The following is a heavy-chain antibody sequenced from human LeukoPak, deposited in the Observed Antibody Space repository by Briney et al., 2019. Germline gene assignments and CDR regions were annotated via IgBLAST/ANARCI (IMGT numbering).Heavy chain of an antibody. V-gene: IGHV3-21*01. CDR1: GFTFSSYS. CDR3: AKDFFDGSFYYFDY. CDR2: ISSSSNYI. Sequence: GGSLRLSCATSGFTFSSYSMNWVRQAPGKGLEWVSSISSSSNYIYYADSVKGRFTISRDNAKNTLYLQMNSLRAEDTAVYYCAKDFFDGSFYYFDYWGQGTLVTVSS. J-gene: IGHJ4*02. D-gene: IGHD3-3*01.